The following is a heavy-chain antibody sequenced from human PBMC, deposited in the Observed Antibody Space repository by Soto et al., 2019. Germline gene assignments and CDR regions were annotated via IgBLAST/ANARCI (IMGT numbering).Heavy chain of an antibody. CDR1: GDPFSSFI. J-gene: IGHJ6*02. D-gene: IGHD3-10*01. CDR3: ARDRVLTTTITVTPGNARGSGFGMHV. CDR2: IIPVIGTT. Sequence: QVQLVQSGAEVKKPGSSVKVACKGSGDPFSSFIISWVRQAPGQGLEWVGGIIPVIGTTPYAQKFQGRVSITPHDSTSTVYMELSSVAPDDTAVYYWARDRVLTTTITVTPGNARGSGFGMHVWGQGTAVIGSS. V-gene: IGHV1-69*01.